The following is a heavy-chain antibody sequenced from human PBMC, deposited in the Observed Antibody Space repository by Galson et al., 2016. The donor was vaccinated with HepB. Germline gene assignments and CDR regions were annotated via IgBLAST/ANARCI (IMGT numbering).Heavy chain of an antibody. D-gene: IGHD1-26*01. Sequence: SETLSLTCAVYGGSLRGYYWSWIRQPPGKGLEWIGEINHSGNTNYNPSLKSRVTITVDASKNQFSLTLRSATAAGTALYFCARISLRVGQDYWGQGTLVTVSS. J-gene: IGHJ4*02. CDR1: GGSLRGYY. CDR3: ARISLRVGQDY. CDR2: INHSGNT. V-gene: IGHV4-34*01.